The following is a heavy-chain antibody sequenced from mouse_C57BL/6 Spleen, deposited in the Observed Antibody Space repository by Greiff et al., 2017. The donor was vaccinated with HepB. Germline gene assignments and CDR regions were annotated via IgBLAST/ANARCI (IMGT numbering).Heavy chain of an antibody. CDR3: ARHEDYYGSSYSAWFAY. Sequence: EVQRVESGGDLVKPGGSLKLSCAASGFTFSSYGMSWVRQTPDKRLEWVATISSGGSYTYYPDSVKGRFTISRDNAKNTLYLQMSSLKSEDTAMYYCARHEDYYGSSYSAWFAYWGQGTLVTVSA. J-gene: IGHJ3*01. D-gene: IGHD1-1*01. V-gene: IGHV5-6*01. CDR1: GFTFSSYG. CDR2: ISSGGSYT.